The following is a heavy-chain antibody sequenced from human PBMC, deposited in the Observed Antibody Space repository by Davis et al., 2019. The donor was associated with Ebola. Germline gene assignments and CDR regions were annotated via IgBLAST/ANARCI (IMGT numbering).Heavy chain of an antibody. CDR1: GFTFSSYA. J-gene: IGHJ4*02. CDR3: ARANGWYYFDY. Sequence: GESLKISRAASGFTFSSYAMHWVRQAPGKGLEWVAVISYDGSNKYYADSVKGRFTISRDNSKNTLYLQMNSLRAEDTAVYYCARANGWYYFDYWGQGTLVTVSS. D-gene: IGHD2-15*01. V-gene: IGHV3-30-3*01. CDR2: ISYDGSNK.